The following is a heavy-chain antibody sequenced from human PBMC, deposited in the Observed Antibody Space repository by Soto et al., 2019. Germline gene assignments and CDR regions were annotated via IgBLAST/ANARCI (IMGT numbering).Heavy chain of an antibody. CDR1: GFSLSTSGVG. V-gene: IGHV2-5*02. J-gene: IGHJ3*02. CDR3: AHRRARTAGRDDAYDI. D-gene: IGHD6-6*01. CDR2: IYWDDDK. Sequence: SGPTLVNPPQTLTLTCTFSGFSLSTSGVGVAWIRQPPGKALEWLALIYWDDDKRYSSSLKSRLTLTKDTSKNQVVLTMTNMDPVDTATYYCAHRRARTAGRDDAYDIWGQGTMVTVSS.